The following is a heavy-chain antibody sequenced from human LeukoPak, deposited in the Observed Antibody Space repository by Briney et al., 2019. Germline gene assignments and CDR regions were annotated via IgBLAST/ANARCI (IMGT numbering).Heavy chain of an antibody. D-gene: IGHD5-24*01. Sequence: PSETLSLTCTVSGGSSSSYYWSWIRQLPGKGLEWIGYIYYSGSTDYSPSLKSRVTISGDTSKNQFSLKLSSVTAADTAVYYCAQSKMATISPRYYYYMDVWGKGTTVTVSS. V-gene: IGHV4-59*01. CDR2: IYYSGST. CDR3: AQSKMATISPRYYYYMDV. J-gene: IGHJ6*03. CDR1: GGSSSSYY.